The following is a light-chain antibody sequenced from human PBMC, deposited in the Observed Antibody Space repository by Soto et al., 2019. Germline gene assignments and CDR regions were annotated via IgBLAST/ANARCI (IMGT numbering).Light chain of an antibody. J-gene: IGKJ5*01. CDR1: QTIXSY. V-gene: IGKV1-39*01. CDR2: AAS. Sequence: RARQTIXSYXXWXXQXTXXXPXXLIYAASSLRSGVPSKFSGSASGTDFTLTISILQPEDAATYYCQQGYNTPSFGQRTRLEIK. CDR3: QQGYNTPS.